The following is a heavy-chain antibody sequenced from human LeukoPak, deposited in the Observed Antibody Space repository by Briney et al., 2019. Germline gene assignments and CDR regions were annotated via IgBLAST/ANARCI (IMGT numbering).Heavy chain of an antibody. CDR3: AREPPQYSSSQYFQH. Sequence: PSETLSLTCTVSGGSISSSSYYWGWIRQPPGKGLEWIGSIYYSGSTYYNPSLKSRVTISVDTSKNQFSLKLSSVTVADTAVYYCAREPPQYSSSQYFQHWGQGTLVTVSS. CDR1: GGSISSSSYY. J-gene: IGHJ1*01. D-gene: IGHD6-13*01. CDR2: IYYSGST. V-gene: IGHV4-39*07.